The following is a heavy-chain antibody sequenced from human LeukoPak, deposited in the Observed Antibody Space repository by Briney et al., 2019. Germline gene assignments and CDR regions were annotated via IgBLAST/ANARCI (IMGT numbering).Heavy chain of an antibody. V-gene: IGHV3-9*01. J-gene: IGHJ3*02. Sequence: GGSLRLSCAASGFTFDDYAMHWVRQAPGKGLEWVSGISWNSGSIGYADSVKGRFTISRDNAKNSLYLQMNSLRAEDTALYYCANCAVTPGGCAFDIWGQGTMVTVSS. CDR3: ANCAVTPGGCAFDI. CDR1: GFTFDDYA. D-gene: IGHD4-17*01. CDR2: ISWNSGSI.